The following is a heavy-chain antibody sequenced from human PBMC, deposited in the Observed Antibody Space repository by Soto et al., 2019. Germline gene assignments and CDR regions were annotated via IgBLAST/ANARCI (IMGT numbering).Heavy chain of an antibody. Sequence: QVHLQESGPGLVKPSQTLSLTCTVSGGSIRSDDYYWSWVRQPPGRGLEWVGHVFYSGSTYYNPSLRSRVSISVDTSKNQFSLKLNSVTAADTAVYYCASRSGTTEFDHWGQGTLVTVSS. D-gene: IGHD1-1*01. V-gene: IGHV4-30-4*01. CDR3: ASRSGTTEFDH. CDR1: GGSIRSDDYY. J-gene: IGHJ4*02. CDR2: VFYSGST.